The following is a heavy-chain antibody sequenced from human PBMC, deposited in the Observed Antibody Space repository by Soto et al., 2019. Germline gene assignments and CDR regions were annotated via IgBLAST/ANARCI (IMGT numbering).Heavy chain of an antibody. Sequence: EVQLVESGGGLVQPGRSLRLSCAASGFTFDDYAMHWVRQAPGKGLEWVSGISWNSGSIGYADSVNGRFTISRDNAKNSLYLQMNSLRAEDTALYYCAKDSELYSSSWYYFDYWGQGTLVTVSS. CDR3: AKDSELYSSSWYYFDY. J-gene: IGHJ4*02. CDR1: GFTFDDYA. V-gene: IGHV3-9*01. D-gene: IGHD6-13*01. CDR2: ISWNSGSI.